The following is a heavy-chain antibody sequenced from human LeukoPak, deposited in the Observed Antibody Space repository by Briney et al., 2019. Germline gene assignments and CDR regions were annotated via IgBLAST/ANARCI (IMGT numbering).Heavy chain of an antibody. V-gene: IGHV3-30*18. CDR1: GFTFSSYG. CDR2: ISHDAKST. CDR3: AKDGGNYYDTAGNHLMRSYMDV. D-gene: IGHD3-22*01. Sequence: GGSLRLSCATSGFTFSSYGMHWVRQVPGKGLEWVTVISHDAKSTYHVDSVKGLFTISRDNSKNTLYLQMNSLRAEDTAVYYCAKDGGNYYDTAGNHLMRSYMDVWGKGTTVTVSS. J-gene: IGHJ6*04.